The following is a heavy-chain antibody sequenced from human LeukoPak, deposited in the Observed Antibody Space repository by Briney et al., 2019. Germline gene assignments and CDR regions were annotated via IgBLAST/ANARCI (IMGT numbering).Heavy chain of an antibody. CDR3: ARSPPRVPAIDY. V-gene: IGHV1-18*01. J-gene: IGHJ4*02. D-gene: IGHD2-2*01. Sequence: ASVKVSCKASGYTFSNYGISWVRQAPGQGLEWMGWISAYDGNTNYAQKLQGRGTMTTDTSTSTAYMELRSLRSDDTAVYYCARSPPRVPAIDYWGQGTLVTVSS. CDR2: ISAYDGNT. CDR1: GYTFSNYG.